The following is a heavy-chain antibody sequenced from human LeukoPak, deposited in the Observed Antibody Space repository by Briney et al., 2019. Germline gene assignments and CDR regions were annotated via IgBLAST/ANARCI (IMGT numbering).Heavy chain of an antibody. CDR3: ARDPDY. V-gene: IGHV3-33*01. J-gene: IGHJ4*02. Sequence: GGSLRLSCAASGFTFSSYGMHWVRKAPGKGLEWVAVIWYDGSNKYYADSVKGRFSISRDNSQNTLYLQMNSLRAEDTAVYYCARDPDYWGQGTLVTVSS. CDR2: IWYDGSNK. CDR1: GFTFSSYG.